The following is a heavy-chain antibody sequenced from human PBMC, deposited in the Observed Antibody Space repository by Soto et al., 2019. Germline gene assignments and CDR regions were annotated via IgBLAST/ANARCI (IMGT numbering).Heavy chain of an antibody. CDR2: IIPILGIA. J-gene: IGHJ3*02. V-gene: IGHV1-69*02. CDR1: GGTFSSYT. D-gene: IGHD2-2*01. Sequence: ASVKVSFKASGGTFSSYTISWVRQAPGQGLEWMGRIIPILGIANYAQKFQGRVTITADKSTSTAYMELSSLRSEDTAVYYCARSSYCSSTSCYGAFDIWGQGTMVTVSS. CDR3: ARSSYCSSTSCYGAFDI.